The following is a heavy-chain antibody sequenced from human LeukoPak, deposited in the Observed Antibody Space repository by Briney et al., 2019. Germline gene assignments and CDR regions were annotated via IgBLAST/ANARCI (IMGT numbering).Heavy chain of an antibody. CDR2: ISAYNGNT. CDR3: ARDGYYYGSGSYYRDFDY. CDR1: GYTFTSYG. D-gene: IGHD3-10*01. Sequence: GASGKVSCKASGYTFTSYGISWVRQAPGQGREGMGWISAYNGNTNYAQKLQGRVTMTTDTSTSTAYMELRSLRSDDTAVYYCARDGYYYGSGSYYRDFDYWGQGTLVTVSS. J-gene: IGHJ4*02. V-gene: IGHV1-18*01.